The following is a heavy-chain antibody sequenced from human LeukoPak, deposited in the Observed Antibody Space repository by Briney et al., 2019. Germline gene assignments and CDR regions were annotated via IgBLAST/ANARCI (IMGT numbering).Heavy chain of an antibody. CDR1: GDSISSSTYH. J-gene: IGHJ6*02. D-gene: IGHD2-15*01. V-gene: IGHV4-39*01. CDR3: ARWGCSGGGCYYYFYYGMDV. CDR2: MSYSGST. Sequence: SETPSLTCTVSGDSISSSTYHWRWIRQPPGKGLEWIATMSYSGSTYYNPSLKSRVTMSVDTSKNQFSLKVNSVTAADTAVYYCARWGCSGGGCYYYFYYGMDVWGQGTTVTVSS.